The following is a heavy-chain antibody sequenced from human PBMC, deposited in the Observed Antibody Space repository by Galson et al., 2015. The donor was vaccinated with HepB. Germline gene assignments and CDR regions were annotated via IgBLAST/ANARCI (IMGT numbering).Heavy chain of an antibody. CDR3: AKSAEEAAYWGTPVDY. CDR1: GFPFSTYG. D-gene: IGHD2-21*01. Sequence: SLRLSCAASGFPFSTYGIHWVRQAPGKGLEWVAVISYNGTNKYYADSVKGRFTISRDNSKNTLFLQIDSLRTDDTALYYCAKSAEEAAYWGTPVDYWGQGTRVTVSS. CDR2: ISYNGTNK. J-gene: IGHJ4*02. V-gene: IGHV3-30*18.